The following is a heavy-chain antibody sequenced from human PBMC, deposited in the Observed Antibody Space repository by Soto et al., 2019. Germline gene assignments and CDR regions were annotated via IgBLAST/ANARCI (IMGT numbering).Heavy chain of an antibody. CDR2: ISSSSSYI. Sequence: GGSLRLSCAASGFSFSSYGMNWVRQAPGKGPEWVSSISSSSSYIYYADSVKGRFTISRDNAKNSLYLQMNSLRAEDTAVYYCARGVGPSWSYYNSYFDYWGQGTLVTVSS. D-gene: IGHD3-10*01. J-gene: IGHJ4*02. CDR3: ARGVGPSWSYYNSYFDY. CDR1: GFSFSSYG. V-gene: IGHV3-21*01.